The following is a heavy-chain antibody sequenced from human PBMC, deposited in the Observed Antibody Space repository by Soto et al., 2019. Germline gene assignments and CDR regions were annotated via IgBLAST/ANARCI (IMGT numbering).Heavy chain of an antibody. CDR1: GGSISSGDYY. J-gene: IGHJ6*02. CDR2: IYYSGST. D-gene: IGHD3-3*01. CDR3: ARHNGRRITIFGVVTKEGYYYGMDV. V-gene: IGHV4-30-4*01. Sequence: PSETLSLTCTVSGGSISSGDYYWSWIRQPPGKGLEWIGYIYYSGSTYYNPSLKSRVTISVDTSKNQFSLKLSSVTAADTAVYYCARHNGRRITIFGVVTKEGYYYGMDVWGQGTTVTVSS.